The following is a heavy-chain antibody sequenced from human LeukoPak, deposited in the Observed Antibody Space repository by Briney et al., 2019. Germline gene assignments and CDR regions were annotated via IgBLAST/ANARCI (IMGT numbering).Heavy chain of an antibody. CDR3: VRGGRWLQRQGPFDY. CDR1: GGSFSGYY. V-gene: IGHV4-34*01. D-gene: IGHD5-24*01. J-gene: IGHJ4*02. CDR2: INHSGST. Sequence: SETLSLTCAVYGGSFSGYYWSWIRRPPGKGLEWIGEINHSGSTNYNPSLKRRVTISVDTSKNQFSLKLSSVTAADTAVYYCVRGGRWLQRQGPFDYWGQGTLVTVSS.